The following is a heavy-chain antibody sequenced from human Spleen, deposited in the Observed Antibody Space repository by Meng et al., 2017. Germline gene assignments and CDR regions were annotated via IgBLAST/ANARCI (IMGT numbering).Heavy chain of an antibody. CDR3: VKDQVERRYYFDY. D-gene: IGHD1-1*01. Sequence: SLKISCAASGFTFVDYAMHWVRQAPGKGLEWVSGISWNRGSIDYADSVKGRFTISRDDSNNTLYLQMNSLRAEDTAVYYCVKDQVERRYYFDYWGQGTLVTVSS. CDR1: GFTFVDYA. V-gene: IGHV3-9*01. CDR2: ISWNRGSI. J-gene: IGHJ4*02.